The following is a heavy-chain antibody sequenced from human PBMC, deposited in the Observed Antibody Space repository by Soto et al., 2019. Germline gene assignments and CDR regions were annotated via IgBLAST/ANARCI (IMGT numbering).Heavy chain of an antibody. V-gene: IGHV3-23*01. Sequence: SGGSLRLSCAASGFTFSSYAMSWVRQAPGKGLEWVSAISGSGGSTYYADSVKGRFTISRDNSKNTLYLQMNSLRAEDTAVYYCAKVGGYYGSGSYYGGFDYWGQGTLVTVSS. CDR1: GFTFSSYA. J-gene: IGHJ4*02. D-gene: IGHD3-10*01. CDR3: AKVGGYYGSGSYYGGFDY. CDR2: ISGSGGST.